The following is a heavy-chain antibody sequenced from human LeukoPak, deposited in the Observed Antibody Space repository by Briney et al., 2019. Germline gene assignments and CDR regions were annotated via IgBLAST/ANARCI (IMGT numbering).Heavy chain of an antibody. CDR1: GFGITTYS. V-gene: IGHV3-21*06. D-gene: IGHD6-6*01. CDR3: ARDRYGSSVGGMDV. CDR2: ISSSGKYV. J-gene: IGHJ6*02. Sequence: GGSLRLSYSAAGFGITTYSMNWVRQAPGKGLEWVSSISSSGKYVYYGDSVKGRFTLSRDDAKNELYLQMNSLRAEDTALYYCARDRYGSSVGGMDVWGQGTTVTVSS.